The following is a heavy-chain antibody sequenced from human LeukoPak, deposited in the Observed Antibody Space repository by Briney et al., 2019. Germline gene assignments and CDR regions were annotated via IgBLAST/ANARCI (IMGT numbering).Heavy chain of an antibody. D-gene: IGHD2-8*01. CDR1: GYTFTGYY. CDR2: INPNSGGT. CDR3: ARGGMVYANQRNWFDP. V-gene: IGHV1-2*02. Sequence: ASVKVSCKASGYTFTGYYMHWVRQAPGQGLEWMGWINPNSGGTNYAQKFQGRVTMTRDTSISTAYMELSRLRSDDTAVYYCARGGMVYANQRNWFDPWGQGTLVTVSS. J-gene: IGHJ5*02.